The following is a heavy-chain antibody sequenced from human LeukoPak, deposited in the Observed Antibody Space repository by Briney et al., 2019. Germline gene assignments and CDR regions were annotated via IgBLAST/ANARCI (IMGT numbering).Heavy chain of an antibody. Sequence: SETLCLTCAVSGDSISSGDYSWSWLRQPPGKGLEWIGYIFHSGNSYYNPSLKSRVTISVDKSKNQFSLRLTSVTAADTAVYYCARELWFVNAPGSWLDLWGQGTLVTVSS. CDR3: ARELWFVNAPGSWLDL. CDR1: GDSISSGDYS. J-gene: IGHJ5*02. D-gene: IGHD3-10*01. V-gene: IGHV4-30-2*01. CDR2: IFHSGNS.